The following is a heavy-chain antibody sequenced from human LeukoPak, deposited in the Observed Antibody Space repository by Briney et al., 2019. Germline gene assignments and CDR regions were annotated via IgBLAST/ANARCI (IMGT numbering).Heavy chain of an antibody. CDR1: GFTFSSNA. J-gene: IGHJ4*02. CDR3: AKDRDGSKSSSDY. Sequence: GGSLRLSCVVSGFTFSSNAMSWLRQAPGKGLEWVSTISSSGANTYYADSVKGRFTISRDNSKNTLYVQMNSLRAEDTAVYYCAKDRDGSKSSSDYWGQGTLVTVSS. D-gene: IGHD5-24*01. CDR2: ISSSGANT. V-gene: IGHV3-23*01.